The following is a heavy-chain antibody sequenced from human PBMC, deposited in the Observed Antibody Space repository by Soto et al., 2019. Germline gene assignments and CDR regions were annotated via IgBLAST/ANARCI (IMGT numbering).Heavy chain of an antibody. V-gene: IGHV1-69*01. Sequence: QAPGQGLEWVGGIIPFVGTATYSQKFQGRVSMTADEHTTTVHMEMSSLRYEDTAVYFCARGVGKAVRGVKLYYYYAMDVWGQGAMVTVSS. D-gene: IGHD3-10*01. CDR3: ARGVGKAVRGVKLYYYYAMDV. CDR2: IIPFVGTA. J-gene: IGHJ6*02.